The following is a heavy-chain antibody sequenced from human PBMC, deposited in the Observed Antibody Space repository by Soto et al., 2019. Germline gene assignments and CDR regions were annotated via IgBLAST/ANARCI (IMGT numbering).Heavy chain of an antibody. CDR1: GGSISDDTYY. J-gene: IGHJ6*02. Sequence: SETLSLTCTVSGGSISDDTYYWGWIRQPPGKGLEWIGSIYYSGTSSYNPSLESRFTISRDNAKNSLYLQMNSLRAEDTAVYYCASSYGMDVWGQGTTVTVSS. CDR3: ASSYGMDV. V-gene: IGHV4-39*01. CDR2: IYYSGTS.